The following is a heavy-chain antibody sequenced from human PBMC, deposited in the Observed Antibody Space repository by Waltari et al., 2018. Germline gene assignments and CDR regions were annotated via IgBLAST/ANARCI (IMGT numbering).Heavy chain of an antibody. V-gene: IGHV3-30*04. CDR2: IRYDGMYK. Sequence: QVQLVESGGGVVPPGGSLSLSCAASGFTFNNYAMHWVRQAPAKGLEWVALIRYDGMYKYYADSVKGRFTISRDSSKSSLYLHMNSLRPEDTALYYCVREHPNSGNYLIDCWGQGTLVTVSS. D-gene: IGHD1-26*01. J-gene: IGHJ4*02. CDR1: GFTFNNYA. CDR3: VREHPNSGNYLIDC.